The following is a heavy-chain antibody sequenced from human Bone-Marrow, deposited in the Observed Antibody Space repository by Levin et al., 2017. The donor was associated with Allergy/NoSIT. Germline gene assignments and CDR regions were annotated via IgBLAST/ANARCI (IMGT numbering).Heavy chain of an antibody. D-gene: IGHD6-19*01. CDR3: GKVDLGPLVQWLAPIAS. V-gene: IGHV3-23*01. CDR1: GFTFSDHT. Sequence: PGGSLRLSCAASGFTFSDHTMAWVRQAPGKGLHWLAGISGSGATTFYADSVKGRFTISRDNSGNTLNLQMNSLRVEDTAIYYCGKVDLGPLVQWLAPIASWGEGTLVIVSS. J-gene: IGHJ4*02. CDR2: ISGSGATT.